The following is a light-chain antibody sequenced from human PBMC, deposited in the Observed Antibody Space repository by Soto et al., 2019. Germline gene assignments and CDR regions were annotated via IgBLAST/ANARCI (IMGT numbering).Light chain of an antibody. V-gene: IGKV1-5*03. J-gene: IGKJ1*01. CDR1: QSIKSW. CDR3: KQYNTYSWT. CDR2: EAS. Sequence: DIQMTQSPSTLSASVGDRVTITCRASQSIKSWLAWYQQKPGKAPKLLIYEASSLESGVPSRFGGSGSGTEFTLTISSLQPDDFATYYCKQYNTYSWTFGQGTKVDIK.